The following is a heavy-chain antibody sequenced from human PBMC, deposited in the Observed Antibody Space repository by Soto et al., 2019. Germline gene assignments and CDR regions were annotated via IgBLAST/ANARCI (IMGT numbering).Heavy chain of an antibody. D-gene: IGHD1-7*01. J-gene: IGHJ4*02. Sequence: LRLSCAASGISFVDYVMSWVRQAPGKGLEWVSGITGSSDTTYYADSVKGRFTISRDNSKNTLFLQMNSLTGDDTAVYYCTGPTPFFNYWGRGTLVTVSS. V-gene: IGHV3-23*01. CDR1: GISFVDYV. CDR3: TGPTPFFNY. CDR2: ITGSSDTT.